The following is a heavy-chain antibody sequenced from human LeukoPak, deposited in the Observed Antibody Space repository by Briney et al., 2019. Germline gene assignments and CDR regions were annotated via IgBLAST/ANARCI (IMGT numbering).Heavy chain of an antibody. J-gene: IGHJ4*02. CDR2: IYPADSNT. CDR1: GYSFTNYL. Sequence: GESLKISCKASGYSFTNYLIGWVRQMPGKGLQWMGIIYPADSNTRYSPSFQGQVTISADKSISTAYLQWSSLKASDTAIYYCARHLASYYDSSGYPRNPFDYWGQRTLVTVSS. V-gene: IGHV5-51*01. D-gene: IGHD3-22*01. CDR3: ARHLASYYDSSGYPRNPFDY.